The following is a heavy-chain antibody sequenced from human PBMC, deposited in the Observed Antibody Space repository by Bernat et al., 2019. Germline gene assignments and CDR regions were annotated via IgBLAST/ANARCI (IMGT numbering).Heavy chain of an antibody. CDR1: GLTFSDSA. V-gene: IGHV3-73*02. CDR3: TSAKPRLDFYMDV. J-gene: IGHJ6*03. CDR2: IRSKANTYAT. Sequence: EVQLVESGGGLVQPGGSLKLSCAASGLTFSDSAMHWVRQASGKGLEWVGRIRSKANTYATEYAASVKGRFTISRDDSKNTAYLQMNSLTTEDTAVHHCTSAKPRLDFYMDVWGKGTTVAVSS.